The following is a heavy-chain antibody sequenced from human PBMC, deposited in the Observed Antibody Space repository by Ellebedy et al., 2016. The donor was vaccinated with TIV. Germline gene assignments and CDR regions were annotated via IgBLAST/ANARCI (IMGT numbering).Heavy chain of an antibody. V-gene: IGHV3-7*02. D-gene: IGHD2/OR15-2a*01. CDR1: GFTFSNYW. Sequence: GESLKTSXPASGFTFSNYWMTRVRQAPGKGLEWVATIHHQGTEEHYVDSVKGRFTISRDNAKNSLFLQMNSLRAEGTAVYYCTTHSTTFFNWGQGTLVTVSS. J-gene: IGHJ1*01. CDR3: TTHSTTFFN. CDR2: IHHQGTEE.